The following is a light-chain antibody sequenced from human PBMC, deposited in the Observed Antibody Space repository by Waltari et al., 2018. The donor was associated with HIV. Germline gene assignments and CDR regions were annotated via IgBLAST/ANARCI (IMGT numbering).Light chain of an antibody. Sequence: ERVMTQSPASLSVSPGERATLSCRASQNVIRNLAWYQQKPGQVSRLLIYGASTRASGIPARFSGSGSGTEFTLTISSLQSEDFAVYFCQQYNDWPLTFGGGTKVEI. V-gene: IGKV3-15*01. J-gene: IGKJ4*01. CDR3: QQYNDWPLT. CDR1: QNVIRN. CDR2: GAS.